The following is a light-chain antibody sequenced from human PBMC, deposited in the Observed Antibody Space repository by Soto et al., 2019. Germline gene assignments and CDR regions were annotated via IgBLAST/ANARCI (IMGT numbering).Light chain of an antibody. Sequence: QSVLTQPPSASGTPGQRVTISCSGSSSNIGSNTVNWYQQLPGTAPKLLIYSNNQRPSGVPDRFSGSKSGTSASLAISGLQSEDEADYCCATWDDSLIAYVFGTGTRSPS. CDR2: SNN. CDR1: SSNIGSNT. J-gene: IGLJ1*01. V-gene: IGLV1-44*01. CDR3: ATWDDSLIAYV.